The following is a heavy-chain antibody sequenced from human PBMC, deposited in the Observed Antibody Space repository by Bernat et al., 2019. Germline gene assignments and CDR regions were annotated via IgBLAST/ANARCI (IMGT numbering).Heavy chain of an antibody. V-gene: IGHV4-30-2*01. CDR2: IYHSGST. CDR3: ARNGPSFDD. D-gene: IGHD1-1*01. CDR1: GGPISSGGYS. Sequence: QLQLQESGSGLVKPSQTLSLTCAVSGGPISSGGYSWIWIRQPLGKVLEWIGYIYHSGSTYYNPSLRSRVTITVDRSKNQFSLKLSSVTAADTAVYYCARNGPSFDDWGQGTLVTVSS. J-gene: IGHJ5*02.